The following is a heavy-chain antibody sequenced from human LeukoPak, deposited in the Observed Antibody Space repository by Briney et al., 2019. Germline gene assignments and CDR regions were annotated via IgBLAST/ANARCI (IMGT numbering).Heavy chain of an antibody. J-gene: IGHJ4*02. Sequence: GGSLRLSCAASGFTFGSYGMHWVRQAPGKGLEWVAIIWYDGSNTDYADSVKGRFTISRDNSKNTLFLQMNSLRAEDTAVYYCAKDLEARDGYNCSFDYWGQGTLVTLSS. D-gene: IGHD5-24*01. CDR1: GFTFGSYG. V-gene: IGHV3-33*06. CDR2: IWYDGSNT. CDR3: AKDLEARDGYNCSFDY.